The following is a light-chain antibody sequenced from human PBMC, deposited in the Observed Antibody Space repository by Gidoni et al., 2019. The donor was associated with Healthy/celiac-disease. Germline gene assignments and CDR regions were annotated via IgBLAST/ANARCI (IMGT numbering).Light chain of an antibody. CDR2: AAS. CDR3: QQSDSTLIFT. J-gene: IGKJ3*01. Sequence: DIQLTQSPSSLSASVGDRVTITCRASQSIGSYLNWYQQRPGKAPKLLIYAASRLPSGVASRCSGSGAGTDFTITISSLQPEDFATYYCQQSDSTLIFTFGPGTKVDIK. V-gene: IGKV1-39*01. CDR1: QSIGSY.